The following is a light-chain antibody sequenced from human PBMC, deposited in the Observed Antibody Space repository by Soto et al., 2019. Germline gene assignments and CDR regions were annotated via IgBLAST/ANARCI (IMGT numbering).Light chain of an antibody. CDR2: AAS. V-gene: IGKV1-9*01. CDR3: RQLNSYPWT. CDR1: QGISSY. J-gene: IGKJ1*01. Sequence: DIQLTQSPSFLSASVGDRVTITCRASQGISSYLAWYQQKPGKAPKLLIYAASTLQSGLPSRFSGSGSGTEFTLTISSLQPEDFATYYCRQLNSYPWTFGQGTKVEIK.